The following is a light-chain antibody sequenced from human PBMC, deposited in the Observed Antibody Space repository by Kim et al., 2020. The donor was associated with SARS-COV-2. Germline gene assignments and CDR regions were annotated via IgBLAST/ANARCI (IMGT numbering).Light chain of an antibody. V-gene: IGKV3-20*01. CDR2: GAS. CDR1: QTINNRY. J-gene: IGKJ1*01. Sequence: EIVLTQSPGTLSVSPGERVTLSCRASQTINNRYLAWYQQKPGQAPKLLIFGASDRATGIPRRFSGSGSGTDFTLTITGLEPEDFAVYYCQHETFGQGTKVEVK. CDR3: QHET.